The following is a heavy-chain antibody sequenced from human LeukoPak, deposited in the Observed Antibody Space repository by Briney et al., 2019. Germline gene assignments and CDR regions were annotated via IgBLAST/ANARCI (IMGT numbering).Heavy chain of an antibody. Sequence: SETLSLTCTVSGGSISSYYWSWIRQPPGKGLEWIGYIYYSGSTNYNPSLKSRVTISVDTSKNQFSLKLSSVTASDTAVYYCARKIGGAWDYWGQGTLVTVSS. J-gene: IGHJ4*02. CDR1: GGSISSYY. V-gene: IGHV4-59*08. CDR3: ARKIGGAWDY. D-gene: IGHD3-16*01. CDR2: IYYSGST.